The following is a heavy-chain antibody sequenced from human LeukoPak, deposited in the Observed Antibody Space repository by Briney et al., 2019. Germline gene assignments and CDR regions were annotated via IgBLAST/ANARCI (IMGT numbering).Heavy chain of an antibody. D-gene: IGHD3-9*01. Sequence: KASETLSLTCAVSGGSISSGGYYWSWIRQHPGKGLEWIGYIYYSGSTYYNPSLKSRVTISVDTSKNQFSLKLSSVTAADTAVYYCARFRGYFDWLLSPSHWFDPWGQGTLVTVSS. CDR3: ARFRGYFDWLLSPSHWFDP. CDR2: IYYSGST. J-gene: IGHJ5*02. CDR1: GGSISSGGYY. V-gene: IGHV4-31*11.